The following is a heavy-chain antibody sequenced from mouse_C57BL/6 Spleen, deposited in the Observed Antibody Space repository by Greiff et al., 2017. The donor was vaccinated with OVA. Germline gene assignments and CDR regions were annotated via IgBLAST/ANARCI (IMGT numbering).Heavy chain of an antibody. CDR1: GFTFSSYA. CDR3: ARDRDYGSTSFAY. J-gene: IGHJ3*01. V-gene: IGHV5-4*01. D-gene: IGHD1-1*01. CDR2: ISDGGSYT. Sequence: EVKLMESGGGLVKPGGSLTLSCAASGFTFSSYAMSWVRQTPEKRLEWVATISDGGSYTYYPDNVKGRFTISRDNAKNNLYLQMSHLKSEDTAMYYCARDRDYGSTSFAYWGQGTLVTVSA.